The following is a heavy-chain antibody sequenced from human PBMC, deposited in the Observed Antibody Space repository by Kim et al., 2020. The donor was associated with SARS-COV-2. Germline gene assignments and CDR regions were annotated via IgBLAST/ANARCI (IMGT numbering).Heavy chain of an antibody. CDR2: NNNGGNP. V-gene: IGHV3-23*01. D-gene: IGHD6-19*01. Sequence: GGSLRLSCVASGFTFTSRDMSWVRQIPGKGLEWVASNNNGGNPYYADSVKGRFTVSRDITKATLYLQMNSLRAEDTALYYCAKDHPSSGWPAFDSWGQGTLVTVSS. CDR3: AKDHPSSGWPAFDS. J-gene: IGHJ4*02. CDR1: GFTFTSRD.